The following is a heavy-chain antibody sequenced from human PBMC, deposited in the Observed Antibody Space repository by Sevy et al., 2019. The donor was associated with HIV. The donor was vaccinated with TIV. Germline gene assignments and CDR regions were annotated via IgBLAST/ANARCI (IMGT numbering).Heavy chain of an antibody. D-gene: IGHD3-9*01. J-gene: IGHJ3*02. CDR3: ARDLNIAFDI. CDR2: ISYDGSNK. Sequence: GGSLRLSCAASGFTFSSYAMHWVRQAPGKGLEWVAVISYDGSNKYYADSVKGRFTISRDNSKNTLYLQMNSLRAEDTAVYYCARDLNIAFDIWGQGTMVTVSS. CDR1: GFTFSSYA. V-gene: IGHV3-30-3*01.